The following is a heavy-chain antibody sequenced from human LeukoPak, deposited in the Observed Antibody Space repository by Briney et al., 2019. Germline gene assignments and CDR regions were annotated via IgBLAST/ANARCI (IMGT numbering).Heavy chain of an antibody. CDR3: AQEGIAVPHLTRGYFNL. CDR2: MSQSGIKE. J-gene: IGHJ2*01. V-gene: IGHV3-30*18. Sequence: GGSLRLSCAASGFIFSDFDMHWVRQAPGKGLQWVALMSQSGIKESYADSVKGRFTISRDNSENTLYLQMNSLRAEDTAVYYCAQEGIAVPHLTRGYFNLWGRGTLVTVSS. CDR1: GFIFSDFD. D-gene: IGHD6-19*01.